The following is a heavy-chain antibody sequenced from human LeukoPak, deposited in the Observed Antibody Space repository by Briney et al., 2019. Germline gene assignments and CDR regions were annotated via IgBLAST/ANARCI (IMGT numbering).Heavy chain of an antibody. V-gene: IGHV3-11*01. J-gene: IGHJ6*02. CDR2: ISSSGSTI. D-gene: IGHD2-21*02. CDR1: GFTFSDYY. Sequence: GGSLRLSCAASGFTFSDYYMSWIRQAPGKGLEWVSYISSSGSTIYYADSVKGRFTISRDNAKNSLYLQMNSLRAGDTAVYYCAREYAYCGGDCYVGYYGMDVWGQGTTVTVSS. CDR3: AREYAYCGGDCYVGYYGMDV.